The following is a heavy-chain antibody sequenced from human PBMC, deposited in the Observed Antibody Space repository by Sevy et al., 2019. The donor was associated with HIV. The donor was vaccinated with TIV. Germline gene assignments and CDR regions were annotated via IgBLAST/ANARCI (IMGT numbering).Heavy chain of an antibody. J-gene: IGHJ4*02. CDR1: GFTLSDFE. CDR3: ARDATVAGSYFLDY. Sequence: GGSLRLSCTISGFTLSDFEMNWVRQAPGKGLEWISYISRNSSVTSYADSVKGRFTISRDNAKNSIYLEMSRLGDGDTAIYYCARDATVAGSYFLDYWGRGSLVTVSS. CDR2: ISRNSSVT. V-gene: IGHV3-21*05. D-gene: IGHD6-19*01.